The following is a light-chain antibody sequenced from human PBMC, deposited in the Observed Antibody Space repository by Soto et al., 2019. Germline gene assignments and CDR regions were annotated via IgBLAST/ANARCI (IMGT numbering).Light chain of an antibody. Sequence: DIQMTQSPSSLSASVTDRVTITCRASQTVNSYLNWYQQKPGKAPKLLISAASTLQGGVPSRFSASGSGTDFSLTISSLRVEDFGTYYCQQSFVSPYTFGQGTKVDI. V-gene: IGKV1-39*01. CDR3: QQSFVSPYT. CDR2: AAS. J-gene: IGKJ2*01. CDR1: QTVNSY.